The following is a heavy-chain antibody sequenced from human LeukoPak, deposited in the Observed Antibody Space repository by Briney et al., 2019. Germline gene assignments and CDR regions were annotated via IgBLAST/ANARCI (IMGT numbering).Heavy chain of an antibody. CDR2: IYTSGST. CDR1: GGSFSNYY. V-gene: IGHV4-4*07. J-gene: IGHJ6*02. D-gene: IGHD1-14*01. Sequence: PSETLSLTCTVSGGSFSNYYWSWIRPPAGKGLEWIGRIYTSGSTNYNPSVKSRVTMSVDTSNNQFSLKLTSVTAADTAVYYCARQPPQYYGMDVWGQGTTVTVSS. CDR3: ARQPPQYYGMDV.